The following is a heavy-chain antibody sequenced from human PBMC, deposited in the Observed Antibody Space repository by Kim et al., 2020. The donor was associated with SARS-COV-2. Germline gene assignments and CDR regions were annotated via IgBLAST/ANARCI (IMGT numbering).Heavy chain of an antibody. D-gene: IGHD2-2*01. CDR2: ITHSGST. Sequence: SETLSLTCAVYGGSFSGYYWSWIRQPPGKGLEWIGEITHSGSTNYNPSLKSRVTISVDTYKNQFSLQLSSVPAADTAVFYCAGVSQPSPSYSYGLDVWG. CDR3: AGVSQPSPSYSYGLDV. J-gene: IGHJ6*02. V-gene: IGHV4-34*01. CDR1: GGSFSGYY.